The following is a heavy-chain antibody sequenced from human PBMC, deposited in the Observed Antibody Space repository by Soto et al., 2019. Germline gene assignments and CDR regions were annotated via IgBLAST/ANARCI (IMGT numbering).Heavy chain of an antibody. CDR1: GCTFTSYA. D-gene: IGHD5-12*01. V-gene: IGHV1-3*01. J-gene: IGHJ4*02. Sequence: GASVKVSCKASGCTFTSYAMHWVRQAPGQRLEWMGWINAGNGNTKYSQKFQGRVTITRDTSASTAYMELSSLRSEDTAVYYCARGSGYEKSFDYWGQGTLVTVSS. CDR2: INAGNGNT. CDR3: ARGSGYEKSFDY.